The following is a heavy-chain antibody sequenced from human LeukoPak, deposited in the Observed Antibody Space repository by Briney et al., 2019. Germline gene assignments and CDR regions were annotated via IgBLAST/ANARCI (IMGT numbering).Heavy chain of an antibody. V-gene: IGHV3-21*01. CDR3: ARDLGFFDY. Sequence: SVKGRFTISRDNAKNSLYLQMNSLRAEDTAVYYCARDLGFFDYWGQGTLDAVSS. J-gene: IGHJ4*02. D-gene: IGHD7-27*01.